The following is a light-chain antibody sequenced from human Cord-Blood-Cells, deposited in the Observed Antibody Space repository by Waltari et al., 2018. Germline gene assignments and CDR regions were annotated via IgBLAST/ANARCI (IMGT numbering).Light chain of an antibody. J-gene: IGKJ4*01. CDR1: QSVSSN. CDR3: QQYNNWPALT. Sequence: EIVMTQSPATLSVSPGERATLSCRASQSVSSNLAWYQQKPGQAPRLRIYGASIRATGIPARFSGSGSGTEFTLTISSLQSEDFAVYYCQQYNNWPALTFGGGTKVEIK. CDR2: GAS. V-gene: IGKV3D-15*01.